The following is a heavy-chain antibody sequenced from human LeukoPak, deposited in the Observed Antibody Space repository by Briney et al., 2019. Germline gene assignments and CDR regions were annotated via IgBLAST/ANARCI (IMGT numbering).Heavy chain of an antibody. D-gene: IGHD4-17*01. CDR2: IYYSGST. CDR3: AGYHAYGVTTPPLGY. CDR1: GGSISGYY. Sequence: PSETLSLTCTVSGGSISGYYWSWIRQPPGKGLEWIGYIYYSGSTKYSPSLKSRVTISIDTSKKQFSLKLSSLTAADTAVYYCAGYHAYGVTTPPLGYWGQGILVTVSS. J-gene: IGHJ4*02. V-gene: IGHV4-59*08.